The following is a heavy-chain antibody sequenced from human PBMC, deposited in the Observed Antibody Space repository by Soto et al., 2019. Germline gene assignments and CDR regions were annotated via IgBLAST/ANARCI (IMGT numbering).Heavy chain of an antibody. J-gene: IGHJ4*02. D-gene: IGHD1-20*01. CDR2: ISYDGSNK. Sequence: QVQLVESGGGVVQPGRSLRLSCAASGFTFSSYGMHWVRQAPGKGLEWVAVISYDGSNKYYADSVKGRFTISRDNSKNTLYLQMNSLRAEDTPVYYCAKDLGNWNDALPPYWGQGTLVTVSS. CDR3: AKDLGNWNDALPPY. CDR1: GFTFSSYG. V-gene: IGHV3-30*18.